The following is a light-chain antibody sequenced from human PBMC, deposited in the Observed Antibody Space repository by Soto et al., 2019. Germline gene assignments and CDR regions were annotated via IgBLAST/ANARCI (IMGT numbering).Light chain of an antibody. CDR1: QDISSW. Sequence: DIQMTQSPSSVSASVGDRVTITCRASQDISSWVAWYQQKPGKAPKLLISAASSLQSGVPRRFSGSGSGTDFTLIISSLQPEDVATYFCQQCDSFPFTFGGGTKVEIK. V-gene: IGKV1-12*01. J-gene: IGKJ4*01. CDR3: QQCDSFPFT. CDR2: AAS.